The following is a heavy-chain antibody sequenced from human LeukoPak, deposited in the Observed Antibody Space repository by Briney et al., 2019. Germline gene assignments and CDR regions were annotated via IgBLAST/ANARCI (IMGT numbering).Heavy chain of an antibody. CDR2: INDGNGNT. J-gene: IGHJ4*02. CDR3: ARDPCSGGTCYIHPFDY. D-gene: IGHD2-15*01. Sequence: ASVKVSCKASGYTFTSYALHWVRQAPGQRLEWMGWINDGNGNTKYSQKFQGRVTITRDTSAGTAYMELSSLRSEDTAVYYCARDPCSGGTCYIHPFDYWGQGALVTVSS. CDR1: GYTFTSYA. V-gene: IGHV1-3*01.